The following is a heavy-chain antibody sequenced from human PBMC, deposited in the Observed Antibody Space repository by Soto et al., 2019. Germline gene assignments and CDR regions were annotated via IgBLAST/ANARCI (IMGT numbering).Heavy chain of an antibody. D-gene: IGHD3-3*01. CDR2: ISSSSSYI. CDR1: GFTFSSYS. J-gene: IGHJ6*02. CDR3: ARDFADGYYYYGMDV. V-gene: IGHV3-21*01. Sequence: EVQLVESGGGLVKPGGSLRLSCAASGFTFSSYSMNWVCQAPGKGLEWVSSISSSSSYIYYADSVKGRFTISRDNAKNSLYLQMNSLRAEDTAVYYCARDFADGYYYYGMDVWGQGTTVTVSS.